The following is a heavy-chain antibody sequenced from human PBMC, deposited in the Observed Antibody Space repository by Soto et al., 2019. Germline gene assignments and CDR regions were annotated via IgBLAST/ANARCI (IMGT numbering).Heavy chain of an antibody. D-gene: IGHD3-3*01. CDR1: GLTFSSYA. CDR2: ISGSGGST. V-gene: IGHV3-23*01. CDR3: AKDTSGYSYYFDY. J-gene: IGHJ4*02. Sequence: GGSLRLSCAASGLTFSSYAMSWVRQAPGKGLEWVSAISGSGGSTYYADSVKGRFTISRDNSKNTLYLQMNSLRAEDTAVYYCAKDTSGYSYYFDYWGQGTLVTVSS.